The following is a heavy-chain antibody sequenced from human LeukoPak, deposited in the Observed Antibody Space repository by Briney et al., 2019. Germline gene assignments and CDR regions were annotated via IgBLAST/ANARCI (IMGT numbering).Heavy chain of an antibody. V-gene: IGHV3-53*01. CDR2: IYGGGST. J-gene: IGHJ4*02. D-gene: IGHD3-22*01. CDR3: AKESNYDSSGFFDY. CDR1: GFTVSSNY. Sequence: GGSLRLSCAASGFTVSSNYMSWVRQAPGKGLEWVSVIYGGGSTYYADSVKGRFTISRDNSKNTLYLQMNSLRAEDTAVYYCAKESNYDSSGFFDYWGQGTLVTVSS.